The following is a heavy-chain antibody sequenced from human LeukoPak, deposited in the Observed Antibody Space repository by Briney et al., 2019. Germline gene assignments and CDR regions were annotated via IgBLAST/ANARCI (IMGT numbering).Heavy chain of an antibody. V-gene: IGHV3-30*18. J-gene: IGHJ6*02. D-gene: IGHD6-19*01. CDR2: ISYDGSNK. CDR1: GFTFSSYG. Sequence: GGSLRLPCAASGFTFSSYGMHWVRQAPGKGLEWVAVISYDGSNKYYADSVKGRFTISRDNSKNTLYLQMNSLRAEDTAVYYCAKDSSSGCPTCYYYGMDVWGQGTTVTVSS. CDR3: AKDSSSGCPTCYYYGMDV.